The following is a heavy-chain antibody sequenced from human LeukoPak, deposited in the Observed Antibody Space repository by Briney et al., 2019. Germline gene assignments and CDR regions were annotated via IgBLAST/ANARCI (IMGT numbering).Heavy chain of an antibody. CDR2: INHSGST. Sequence: SQTLSLTCAVYGGSFSGYYWSWIRQPPGKGLEWIGEINHSGSTNYNPSLKSRVTISVDTSKNQFSLKLSSVTAADTAVYYCARGEYYYDSSGYPRSTAFDIWGQGTMVTVSS. D-gene: IGHD3-22*01. V-gene: IGHV4-34*01. CDR1: GGSFSGYY. J-gene: IGHJ3*02. CDR3: ARGEYYYDSSGYPRSTAFDI.